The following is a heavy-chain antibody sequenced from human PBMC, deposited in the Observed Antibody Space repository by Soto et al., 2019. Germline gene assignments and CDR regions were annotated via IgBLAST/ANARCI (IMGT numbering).Heavy chain of an antibody. J-gene: IGHJ4*02. Sequence: EVQLVESGGGLVQPGGSLRLSCAASGFTFSTYSMNWVRQAPGKGLEWVSYISSSSTTIFYSDSVKGRFTISRDNAKNSRYLQMNSLRAEDTAVYDCAMNVGGDYWGQGALVTVSS. CDR2: ISSSSTTI. CDR1: GFTFSTYS. CDR3: AMNVGGDY. D-gene: IGHD3-16*01. V-gene: IGHV3-48*01.